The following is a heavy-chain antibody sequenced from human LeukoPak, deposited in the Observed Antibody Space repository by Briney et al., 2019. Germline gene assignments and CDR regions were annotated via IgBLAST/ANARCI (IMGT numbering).Heavy chain of an antibody. CDR1: GASVSSGSYY. J-gene: IGHJ4*02. Sequence: KPSETLSLTCTVSGASVSSGSYYWSWIRQPPGKGLEWIGYIYYTGSANYNPSLKSRVTISVDTSKNQFSLKLSSVTAADTAVYYCARVNTYYDILTGTDSFDYWGQGTLVTVSS. CDR2: IYYTGSA. D-gene: IGHD3-9*01. V-gene: IGHV4-61*01. CDR3: ARVNTYYDILTGTDSFDY.